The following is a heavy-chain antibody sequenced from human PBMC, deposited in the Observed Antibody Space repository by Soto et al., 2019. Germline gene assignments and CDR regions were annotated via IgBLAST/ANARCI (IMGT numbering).Heavy chain of an antibody. CDR1: GFTFGVFW. J-gene: IGHJ5*02. Sequence: EVQLVESGGGLVQPEGSLRLSCAASGFTFGVFWMGGVRQAPGKGLEWVANIKQDGSEKFYVDSVKGRFTISKDTAKNSVYLQMNSLRAEDTAVYYCARGHTTSPNWFDPWGQGTLVTVSS. CDR2: IKQDGSEK. V-gene: IGHV3-7*03. D-gene: IGHD2-2*01. CDR3: ARGHTTSPNWFDP.